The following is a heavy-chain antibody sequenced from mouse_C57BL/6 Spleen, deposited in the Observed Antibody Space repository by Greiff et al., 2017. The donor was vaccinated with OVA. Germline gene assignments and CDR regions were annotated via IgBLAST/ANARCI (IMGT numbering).Heavy chain of an antibody. Sequence: QVQLQQPGAELVKPGASVKLSCKASGYTFTSHWLHWVKQRPGQGLEWIGMLHPNSGSTNYNEKFKGKATLTVDKSSSTAYMQRSSLTSEDSAVYYCARSMRGTVVFDYWGQGTTLTVSS. V-gene: IGHV1-64*01. D-gene: IGHD1-1*01. CDR3: ARSMRGTVVFDY. CDR2: LHPNSGST. J-gene: IGHJ2*01. CDR1: GYTFTSHW.